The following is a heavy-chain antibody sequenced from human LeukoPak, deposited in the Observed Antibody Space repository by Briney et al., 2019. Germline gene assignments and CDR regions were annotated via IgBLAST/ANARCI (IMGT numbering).Heavy chain of an antibody. V-gene: IGHV4-4*07. D-gene: IGHD3-10*01. CDR3: GGYGSGTYYPFS. CDR1: GGSISSYL. Sequence: SETLSLTCSVSGGSISSYLWSWIRQPAGKGLEWIGRIYPSGSTDYNPSLKSRVSMSVDTSRYQFSLKLSSVTAADTAVYYCGGYGSGTYYPFSWGQGTLVTVSS. CDR2: IYPSGST. J-gene: IGHJ5*02.